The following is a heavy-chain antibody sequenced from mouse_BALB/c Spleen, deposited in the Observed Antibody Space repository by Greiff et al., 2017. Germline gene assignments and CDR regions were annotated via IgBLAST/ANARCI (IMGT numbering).Heavy chain of an antibody. J-gene: IGHJ3*01. D-gene: IGHD2-1*01. V-gene: IGHV5-17*02. Sequence: EVQRVESGGGLVQPGGSRKLSCAASGFTFSSFGMHWVRQAPEKGLEWVAYISSGSSTIYYADTVKGRFTISRDNPKNTLFLQMTSLRSEDTAMYYCARPYGNLFAYWGQGTLVTVSA. CDR3: ARPYGNLFAY. CDR1: GFTFSSFG. CDR2: ISSGSSTI.